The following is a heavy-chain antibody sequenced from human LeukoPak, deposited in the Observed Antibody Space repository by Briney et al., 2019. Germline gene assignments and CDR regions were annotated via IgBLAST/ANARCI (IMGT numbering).Heavy chain of an antibody. Sequence: PSETLSLTCTVSGGSISSGGYYWSWIRQPAGKGLEWIGRVYSSGSTDYDPSLQSRVTMSLDTSMNQFSLKVNSVTATDTAMYYCARDQQLAYCGGDCFSANWGQGTLVTVSS. D-gene: IGHD2-21*02. CDR2: VYSSGST. J-gene: IGHJ4*01. CDR1: GGSISSGGYY. CDR3: ARDQQLAYCGGDCFSAN. V-gene: IGHV4-61*02.